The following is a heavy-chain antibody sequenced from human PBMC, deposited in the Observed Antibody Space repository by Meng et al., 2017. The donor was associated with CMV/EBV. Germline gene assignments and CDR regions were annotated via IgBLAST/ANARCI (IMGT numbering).Heavy chain of an antibody. CDR1: GGTFSSYA. V-gene: IGHV1-69*05. J-gene: IGHJ5*02. Sequence: SVKVSCKASGGTFSSYAISWVRQAPGQGLEWMGGIIPIFGTANYAQKFQGRVTITTDESTSTAYMELSSLRSEDTAVYYCARHFVVGPEKNWFDPWGQGTLVTVSS. D-gene: IGHD2-2*01. CDR3: ARHFVVGPEKNWFDP. CDR2: IIPIFGTA.